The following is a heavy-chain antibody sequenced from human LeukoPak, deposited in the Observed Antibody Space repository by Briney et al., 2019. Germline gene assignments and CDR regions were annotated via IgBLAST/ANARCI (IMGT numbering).Heavy chain of an antibody. CDR3: TRDGLHTAHFDY. CDR2: IWYDGSRK. D-gene: IGHD5-18*01. Sequence: PGGSLRLSCAASGFIFSSYGMHWVRQAPGKGLEWVAFIWYDGSRKYYADSVKGRFTISRDNSKNTLYLQMNSLRDEDTAVYYCTRDGLHTAHFDYWGQGTLVTVSS. CDR1: GFIFSSYG. V-gene: IGHV3-33*01. J-gene: IGHJ4*02.